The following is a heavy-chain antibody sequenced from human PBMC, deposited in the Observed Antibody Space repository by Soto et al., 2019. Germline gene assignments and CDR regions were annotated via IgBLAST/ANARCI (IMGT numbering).Heavy chain of an antibody. Sequence: QVPLVQSGAEVKKPGASVKVSCKASGYTFTSYGISWVRQAPGQGLEWMGWISAYNGNTNYAQKLQGRVSITADTSTSTACMELWGLRSDDTAVDYGARGLGHFGEGPHFYYWGQGTLVTVSS. V-gene: IGHV1-18*01. J-gene: IGHJ4*02. CDR2: ISAYNGNT. D-gene: IGHD3-16*01. CDR1: GYTFTSYG. CDR3: ARGLGHFGEGPHFYY.